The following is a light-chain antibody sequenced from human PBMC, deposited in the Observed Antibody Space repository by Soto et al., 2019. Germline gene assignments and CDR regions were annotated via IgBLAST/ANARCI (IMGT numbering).Light chain of an antibody. CDR1: QSVSSF. Sequence: EIVLTQSPATLSLSPGERATLSCRASQSVSSFLAWYQQKPGQAPRLLIYDASNRATGTPARFSGSGSGTDFTLTISSLEPEDFAVYYCQQRSNWPPYFGGGTKVEIK. V-gene: IGKV3-11*01. CDR2: DAS. J-gene: IGKJ4*01. CDR3: QQRSNWPPY.